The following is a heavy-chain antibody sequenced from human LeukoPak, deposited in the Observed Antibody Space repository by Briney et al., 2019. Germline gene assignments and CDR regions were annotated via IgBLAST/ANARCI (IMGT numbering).Heavy chain of an antibody. J-gene: IGHJ3*02. CDR3: ARGRVAFDI. V-gene: IGHV4-61*02. Sequence: EASQTLSLTCTVSGGSISSGSYYWSWIRQPAGKGLEWIGRIYTSGSTNYNPSLKSRVTISVDTSKNQFSLKLSSVTAADTAVYYCARGRVAFDIWGQGTMVTVSS. CDR2: IYTSGST. CDR1: GGSISSGSYY.